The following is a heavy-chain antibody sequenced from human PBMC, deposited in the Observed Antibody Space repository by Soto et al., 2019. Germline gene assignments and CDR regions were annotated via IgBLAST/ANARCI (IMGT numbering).Heavy chain of an antibody. CDR2: ISGSGGST. V-gene: IGHV3-23*01. CDR1: GFTFSSYA. D-gene: IGHD2-2*01. Sequence: GSLRLSCAASGFTFSSYAMSWVRQAPGKGLEWVSAISGSGGSTYYADSVKGRFTISRDNSKNTLYLQMNSLRAEDTAVYYCAKGTYCSSTSCYPYYYYYYGMDVWGQGTTVTVSS. CDR3: AKGTYCSSTSCYPYYYYYYGMDV. J-gene: IGHJ6*02.